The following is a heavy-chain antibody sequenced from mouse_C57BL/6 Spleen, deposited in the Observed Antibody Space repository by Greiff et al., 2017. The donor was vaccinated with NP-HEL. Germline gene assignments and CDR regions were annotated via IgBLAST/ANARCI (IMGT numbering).Heavy chain of an antibody. D-gene: IGHD2-3*01. J-gene: IGHJ2*01. CDR2: IWRGGST. CDR3: AKGGDDGYPYDY. V-gene: IGHV2-5*01. Sequence: QVQLQQSGPGLVQPSQSLSITCTVSGFSLTSYGVHWVRQSPGKGLEWLGVIWRGGSTDYNAALMSRLSITKDNSKSQVFFKMSSLQADDTAIYYCAKGGDDGYPYDYWGQGTTLTVSS. CDR1: GFSLTSYG.